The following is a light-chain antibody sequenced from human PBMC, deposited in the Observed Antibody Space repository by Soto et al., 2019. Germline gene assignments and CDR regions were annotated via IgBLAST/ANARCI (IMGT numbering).Light chain of an antibody. J-gene: IGKJ4*01. CDR3: QQRSSWPLT. V-gene: IGKV3-11*01. CDR1: QSIRTD. Sequence: DIVMTQSPATLSVSPGERATLSCRASQSIRTDLAWYQQKPGQAPRLLIYDTSSRATGVPDRYSASGSGTDFTLTISSLEPEDFAVYFCQQRSSWPLTFGGGTKVDIK. CDR2: DTS.